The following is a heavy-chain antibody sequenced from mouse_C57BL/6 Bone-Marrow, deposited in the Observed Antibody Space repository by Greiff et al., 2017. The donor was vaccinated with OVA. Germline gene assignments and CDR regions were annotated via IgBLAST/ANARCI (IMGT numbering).Heavy chain of an antibody. CDR2: IYPRSGNT. CDR3: ARSVTAQDYFDY. CDR1: GYTFTSYG. V-gene: IGHV1-81*01. J-gene: IGHJ2*01. D-gene: IGHD3-2*02. Sequence: VQGVESGAELARPGASVKLSCKASGYTFTSYGISWVKQRTGQGLEWIGEIYPRSGNTYYNEKFKGKATLTADKSSSTAYMELRSLTSEDSAVYFCARSVTAQDYFDYWGQGTTLTVSS.